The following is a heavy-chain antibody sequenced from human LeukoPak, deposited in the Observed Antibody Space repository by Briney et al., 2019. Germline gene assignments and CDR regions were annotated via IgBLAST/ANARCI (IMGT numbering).Heavy chain of an antibody. CDR2: ISGSGDTT. J-gene: IGHJ4*02. D-gene: IGHD3-16*01. V-gene: IGHV3-23*01. CDR1: GFSFHNFG. Sequence: GGSLRLSCAASGFSFHNFGMSWVRQAPGKGLDWVSTISGSGDTTYYADPVKGRFTISKDNSKNTLYLQLNSLRVEDTAVYFCAKADTPLPLRGPYFDYWGQGTLVTVSS. CDR3: AKADTPLPLRGPYFDY.